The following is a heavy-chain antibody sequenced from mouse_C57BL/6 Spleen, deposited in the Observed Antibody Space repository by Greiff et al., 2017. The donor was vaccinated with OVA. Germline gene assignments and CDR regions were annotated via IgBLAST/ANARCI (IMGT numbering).Heavy chain of an antibody. CDR1: GYTFTDYN. D-gene: IGHD4-1*01. CDR3: ARGLGRESWYFDV. V-gene: IGHV1-22*01. CDR2: INPNNGGT. J-gene: IGHJ1*03. Sequence: EVQLQQSGPELVKPWASVKMSCKASGYTFTDYNMHWVKQSHGKSLEWIGYINPNNGGTSYNQKFKGKATLTVNKSSSTAYMELRSLTSEDSAVYYCARGLGRESWYFDVWGTGTTVTVSS.